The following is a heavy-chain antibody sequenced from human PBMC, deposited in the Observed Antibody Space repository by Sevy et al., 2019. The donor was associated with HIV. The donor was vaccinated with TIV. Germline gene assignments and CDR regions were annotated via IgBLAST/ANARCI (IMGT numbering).Heavy chain of an antibody. D-gene: IGHD5-18*01. Sequence: GGSLRLSCAASGFTFSGSDMHWVRQASGKGLEWVGRIRSKAKNYATAYAASVKGKFTISRDASKNTAYLQMNSLKTEDTAVYFCTPAGYGFDYWGQGTLVTVSS. J-gene: IGHJ4*02. V-gene: IGHV3-73*01. CDR3: TPAGYGFDY. CDR1: GFTFSGSD. CDR2: IRSKAKNYAT.